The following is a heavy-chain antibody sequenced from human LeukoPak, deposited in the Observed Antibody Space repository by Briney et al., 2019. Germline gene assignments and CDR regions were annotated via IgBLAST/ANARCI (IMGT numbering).Heavy chain of an antibody. CDR1: GYTFTGYY. CDR3: ARGRGSNWFDP. CDR2: INPNSGGT. D-gene: IGHD3-10*01. Sequence: ASVKVSCKASGYTFTGYYMHWVRQAPGQGLEWMGWINPNSGGTNYAQKFQGRVTMTRNTSISTAYMELSSLRSEDTAVYYCARGRGSNWFDPWGQGTLVTVSS. J-gene: IGHJ5*02. V-gene: IGHV1-2*02.